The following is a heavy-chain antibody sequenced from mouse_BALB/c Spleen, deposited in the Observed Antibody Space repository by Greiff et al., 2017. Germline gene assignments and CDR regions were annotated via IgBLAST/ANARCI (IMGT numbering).Heavy chain of an antibody. CDR1: GYTFTSYT. J-gene: IGHJ4*01. CDR2: INPSSGYT. D-gene: IGHD1-3*01. Sequence: VQLQQSGAELARPGASVKMSCKASGYTFTSYTMHWVKQRPGQGLEWIGYINPSSGYTNYNQTFKDKATLTADKSSSTAYMQLSSLTSEDSAVYYCARFNFYYAMDYWGQGTSVTVSS. CDR3: ARFNFYYAMDY. V-gene: IGHV1-4*01.